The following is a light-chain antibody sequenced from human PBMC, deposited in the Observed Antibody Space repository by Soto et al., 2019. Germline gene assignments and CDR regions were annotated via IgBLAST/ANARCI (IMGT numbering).Light chain of an antibody. V-gene: IGLV2-8*01. Sequence: LAQPPSASGSPGQSVTISCTGTSSDVGAYDYVSWYQQHPGKAPKLMIYEINKRPSGVPDRFSGSKSGNTASLTVSGLQAEDEADYYCSSFAGSNNFPYVFGTGTKVTVL. CDR2: EIN. J-gene: IGLJ1*01. CDR1: SSDVGAYDY. CDR3: SSFAGSNNFPYV.